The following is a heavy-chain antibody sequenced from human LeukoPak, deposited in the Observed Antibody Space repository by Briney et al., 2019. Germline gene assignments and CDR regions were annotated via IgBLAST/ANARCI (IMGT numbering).Heavy chain of an antibody. V-gene: IGHV4-39*01. CDR2: IYFSGGT. J-gene: IGHJ6*03. CDR3: ARIVNYDFWSGYYKGYYYYYMDV. CDR1: GDSISSSNCY. D-gene: IGHD3-3*01. Sequence: SETLSLTCTVSGDSISSSNCYWGWIRQPPGKGLEWIGSIYFSGGTYYNASLKSRVTISVDTSKNQFSLKLSSVTAADTAVYYCARIVNYDFWSGYYKGYYYYYMDVWGKGTTVTVSS.